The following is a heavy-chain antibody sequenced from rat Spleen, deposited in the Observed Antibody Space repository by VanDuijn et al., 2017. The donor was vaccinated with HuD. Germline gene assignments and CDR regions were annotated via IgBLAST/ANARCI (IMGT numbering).Heavy chain of an antibody. CDR1: GFTFNNYW. CDR2: ITNTGGST. D-gene: IGHD1-5*01. Sequence: EVQLVESGGGLVQPGRSLKLSCVASGFTFNNYWMTWIRQAPGKGLEWVASITNTGGSTYYPDSVKGRFTISRDNAKSTLYLQMDSLRSEDTAIYYCARHSNNIGTAYFDYWGQGVMVTVSS. V-gene: IGHV5-31*01. J-gene: IGHJ2*01. CDR3: ARHSNNIGTAYFDY.